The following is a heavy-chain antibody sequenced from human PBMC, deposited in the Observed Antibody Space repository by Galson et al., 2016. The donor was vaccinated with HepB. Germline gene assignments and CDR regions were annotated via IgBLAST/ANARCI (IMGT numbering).Heavy chain of an antibody. CDR1: GFDLSRAD. CDR2: ISGDGGPK. V-gene: IGHV3-30*03. D-gene: IGHD3-10*01. Sequence: SLRLSCAVPGFDLSRADMHWVRQTPTKGLEWLTFISGDGGPKSYAESVRGRFSISKDISRNTVSLLMNSLRVDDTALYYCVREGRGPLMRRHFDSWGQGTLVSVSS. J-gene: IGHJ4*02. CDR3: VREGRGPLMRRHFDS.